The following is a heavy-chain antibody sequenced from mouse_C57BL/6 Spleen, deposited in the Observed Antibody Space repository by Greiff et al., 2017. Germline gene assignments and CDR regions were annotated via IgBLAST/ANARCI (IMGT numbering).Heavy chain of an antibody. J-gene: IGHJ3*01. CDR2: IDPEDGDT. V-gene: IGHV14-1*01. Sequence: VQLQQSGAELVRPGASVKLSCTASGFNIKDYYMHWVKQRPEQGLEWIGRIDPEDGDTEYAPKFQGKATMAADTSSNTAYLQRSSLTSEDTAVYYCTTDVGYYWFGDWGQRTLVTVSA. CDR1: GFNIKDYY. CDR3: TTDVGYYWFGD. D-gene: IGHD2-3*01.